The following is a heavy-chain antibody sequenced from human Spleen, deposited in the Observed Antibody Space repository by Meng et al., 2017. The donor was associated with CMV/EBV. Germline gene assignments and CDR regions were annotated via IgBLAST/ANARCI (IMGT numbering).Heavy chain of an antibody. V-gene: IGHV3-20*04. CDR3: ARHFCSSTSCALDY. Sequence: GGSLRLSCAASGFTFSDYYMSWVRQAPGKGLEWVSGFNWNGASTHYADSVKGRFTISRDNAKNSLILQMHSLGAEDTALYYCARHFCSSTSCALDYWGQGTLVTVSS. CDR1: GFTFSDYY. D-gene: IGHD2-2*01. J-gene: IGHJ4*02. CDR2: FNWNGAST.